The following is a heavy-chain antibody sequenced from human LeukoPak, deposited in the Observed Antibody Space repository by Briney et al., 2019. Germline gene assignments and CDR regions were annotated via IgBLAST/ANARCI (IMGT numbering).Heavy chain of an antibody. CDR3: ARGRVVGATTPYDAFDI. CDR1: GFTFSSYG. CDR2: IRYDGSNK. V-gene: IGHV3-30*02. J-gene: IGHJ3*02. D-gene: IGHD1-26*01. Sequence: GGSLRLSCAASGFTFSSYGMHWVRQAPGKGLEWVAFIRYDGSNKYYADSVKGRFTISRDNAKNSLYLQMNSLRAEDTAVYYCARGRVVGATTPYDAFDIWGQGTMVTVSS.